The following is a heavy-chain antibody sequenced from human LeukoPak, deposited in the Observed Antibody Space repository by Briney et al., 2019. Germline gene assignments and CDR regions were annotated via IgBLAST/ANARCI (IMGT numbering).Heavy chain of an antibody. V-gene: IGHV4-34*01. CDR2: INHSGST. CDR1: GGSFSGYY. D-gene: IGHD6-13*01. J-gene: IGHJ4*02. Sequence: SETLSLTCAVYGGSFSGYYWSWIRQPPGKGLEWIGEINHSGSTNYNPSHKSRVTISVDTSKNQFSLKLSSVTAADTAVYYCARAAGTFDYWGQGTLVTVSS. CDR3: ARAAGTFDY.